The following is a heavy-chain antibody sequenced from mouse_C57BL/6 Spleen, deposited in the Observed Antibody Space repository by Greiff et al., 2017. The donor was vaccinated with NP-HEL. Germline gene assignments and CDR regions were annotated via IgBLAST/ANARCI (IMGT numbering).Heavy chain of an antibody. J-gene: IGHJ4*01. Sequence: EVQVVESGPELVKPGASVKMSCKASGYTFTDYNMHWVKQSHGKSLEWIGYINPNNGGTSYNQKFKGKATLTVNKSSSTAYMELRSLTSEDSAVYYCARGGYDYGGYYAMDYWGQGTSVTVSS. CDR3: ARGGYDYGGYYAMDY. CDR2: INPNNGGT. D-gene: IGHD2-4*01. CDR1: GYTFTDYN. V-gene: IGHV1-22*01.